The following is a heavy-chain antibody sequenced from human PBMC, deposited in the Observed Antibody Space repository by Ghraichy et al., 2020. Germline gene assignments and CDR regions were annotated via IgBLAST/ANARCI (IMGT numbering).Heavy chain of an antibody. CDR3: AKAGDDSQYFHYYMDV. CDR1: GFSFSNFA. J-gene: IGHJ6*03. V-gene: IGHV3-33*06. CDR2: VWNDGSQK. D-gene: IGHD3-16*01. Sequence: GESLNISCAASGFSFSNFAMHWVRQAPGKGLEWVAAVWNDGSQKYYGDSVKGRFTISRDNSKNTLYLQMNSLRVEDTAVYYCAKAGDDSQYFHYYMDVWGKGTTVTVSS.